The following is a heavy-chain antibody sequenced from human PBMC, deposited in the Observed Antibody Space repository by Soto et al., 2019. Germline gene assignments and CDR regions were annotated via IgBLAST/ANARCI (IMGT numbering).Heavy chain of an antibody. Sequence: PGGSLRLSCAASGFTFSSYWMSWVRQAPGKGLEWVANIKQDGSEKYYVDSVKGRYTISRDNAKNSLYLQMNSLRAEDTAVYYCARDNPHYDILTGYPGYWGQGTLVTVSS. CDR2: IKQDGSEK. D-gene: IGHD3-9*01. CDR3: ARDNPHYDILTGYPGY. J-gene: IGHJ4*02. CDR1: GFTFSSYW. V-gene: IGHV3-7*01.